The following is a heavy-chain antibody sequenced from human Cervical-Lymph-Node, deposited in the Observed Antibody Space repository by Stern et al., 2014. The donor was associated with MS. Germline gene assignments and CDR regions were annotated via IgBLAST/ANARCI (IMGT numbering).Heavy chain of an antibody. CDR2: TIPILGIA. Sequence: QVQLVQSGAEVKKPGSSVKVSCKASGGTFSSYTISWVRQAPGQGLEWMGSTIPILGIANYAQKFQDRVTITADKSTSTAYMELSSLRSEDTAVYYCARNHYYGSGREEYYGREGGGKGNTVTVSS. CDR3: ARNHYYGSGREEYYGREG. D-gene: IGHD3-10*01. V-gene: IGHV1-69*02. J-gene: IGHJ6*04. CDR1: GGTFSSYT.